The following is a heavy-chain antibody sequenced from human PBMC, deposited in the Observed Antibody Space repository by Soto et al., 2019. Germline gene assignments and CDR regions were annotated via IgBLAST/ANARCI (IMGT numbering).Heavy chain of an antibody. V-gene: IGHV4-34*01. Sequence: SETLSLTCAVYGWSFSGYYWSWIRQPPGKGLERIGEINHSGSTNYNPSLKSRVTISVDTSKNQFSLKLSSVTAADTAVYYCARESHYYDSSGYYYGPRRGIYAFDIWGQGTMVTVSS. D-gene: IGHD3-22*01. CDR1: GWSFSGYY. J-gene: IGHJ3*02. CDR2: INHSGST. CDR3: ARESHYYDSSGYYYGPRRGIYAFDI.